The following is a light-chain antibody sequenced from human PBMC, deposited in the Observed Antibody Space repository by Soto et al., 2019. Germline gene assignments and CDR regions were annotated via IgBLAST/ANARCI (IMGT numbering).Light chain of an antibody. CDR2: DVS. Sequence: QSALTQPASVSGSPGQSITISCTGTSSDVGGYNHVSWYQQHPGKAPKVMIYDVSYRPSGVSNRFSGSKSGNTASLTISGLQVEDEADYYCSSYTSSSTLVVFGGGTKLTVL. CDR3: SSYTSSSTLVV. CDR1: SSDVGGYNH. J-gene: IGLJ2*01. V-gene: IGLV2-14*03.